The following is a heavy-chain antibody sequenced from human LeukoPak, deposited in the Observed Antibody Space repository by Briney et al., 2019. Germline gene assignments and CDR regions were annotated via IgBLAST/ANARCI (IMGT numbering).Heavy chain of an antibody. CDR3: ARNQYCTNGVCYRWFDP. Sequence: ASVKVSCKASGYTFTSYDINWVRQATGQGLEWMGWMNPNGGNTGYAQKFQGRVTMTRNTSISTAYMELSSLRSEDTAVYYCARNQYCTNGVCYRWFDPWGQGTLVTVSS. CDR2: MNPNGGNT. V-gene: IGHV1-8*01. J-gene: IGHJ5*02. D-gene: IGHD2-8*01. CDR1: GYTFTSYD.